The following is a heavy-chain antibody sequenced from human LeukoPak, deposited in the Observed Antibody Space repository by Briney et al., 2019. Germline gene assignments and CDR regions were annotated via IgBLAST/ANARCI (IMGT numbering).Heavy chain of an antibody. CDR3: SGYSHYYYYMDV. V-gene: IGHV3-9*01. CDR1: GFTFDDYA. CDR2: ISWNSGSI. D-gene: IGHD3-22*01. J-gene: IGHJ6*03. Sequence: GGSLRLSCAASGFTFDDYAMHWVRQAPGKGLEWVSGISWNSGSIGYADSVKGRFTISRDNAKNSLYLQMNSLRAEDTAVYYCSGYSHYYYYMDVWGKGTTVTVSS.